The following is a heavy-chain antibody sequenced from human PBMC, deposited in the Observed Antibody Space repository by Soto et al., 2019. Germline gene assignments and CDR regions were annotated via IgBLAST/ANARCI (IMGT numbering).Heavy chain of an antibody. J-gene: IGHJ6*03. CDR3: AKGLINRSGWYGFYYYYYYYMDV. V-gene: IGHV3-23*01. CDR2: IKGSGGRK. D-gene: IGHD6-19*01. Sequence: GGSLRLSCAASGFTFSSYAMSWVRQAPGKGLEWVSVIKGSGGRKYYVDSVKGRFTISRDNAKNSLYLQMNSLRAEDTAVYYCAKGLINRSGWYGFYYYYYYYMDVWGKGTTVTVSS. CDR1: GFTFSSYA.